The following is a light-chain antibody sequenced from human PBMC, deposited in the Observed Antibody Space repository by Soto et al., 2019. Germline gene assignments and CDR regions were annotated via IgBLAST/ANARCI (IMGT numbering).Light chain of an antibody. CDR1: SSDVGGYNY. CDR2: EVS. J-gene: IGLJ2*01. Sequence: QSALTQPASVSGSPGQSITISCTGTSSDVGGYNYVSWYQQHPGKAPKFMIYEVSKRPLGVPDRFSGSKSGNTASLTVSGLQAEDEADYYCSSYAGSNNLVFGGGTKVTVL. V-gene: IGLV2-8*01. CDR3: SSYAGSNNLV.